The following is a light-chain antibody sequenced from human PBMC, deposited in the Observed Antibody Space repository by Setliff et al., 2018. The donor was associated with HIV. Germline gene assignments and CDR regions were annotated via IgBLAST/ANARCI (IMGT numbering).Light chain of an antibody. Sequence: QSALTQPRSVSGSPGQSVTISCTGTSSVVGASNSVSWYQHHPGKAPKVIIYDVSDRPSGVPDRFSGSKSGNTASLTISGLQAEDEADYYCCSYAGSYTSLYVFGTGTKVT. CDR3: CSYAGSYTSLYV. CDR2: DVS. CDR1: SSVVGASNS. V-gene: IGLV2-11*01. J-gene: IGLJ1*01.